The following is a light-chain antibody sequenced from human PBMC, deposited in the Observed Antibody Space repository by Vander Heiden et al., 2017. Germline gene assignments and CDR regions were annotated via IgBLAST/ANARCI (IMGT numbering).Light chain of an antibody. Sequence: EIVMTQSPATLSVSPGERATLSCRASQSVSSNLAWYQQKPGQAPRLLIYDASTRATGIPARFSGSGSGTEFTLTISSLQSEDFAVYYCQQDNNWYTFGHGTKLEIK. J-gene: IGKJ2*01. CDR3: QQDNNWYT. CDR1: QSVSSN. V-gene: IGKV3-15*01. CDR2: DAS.